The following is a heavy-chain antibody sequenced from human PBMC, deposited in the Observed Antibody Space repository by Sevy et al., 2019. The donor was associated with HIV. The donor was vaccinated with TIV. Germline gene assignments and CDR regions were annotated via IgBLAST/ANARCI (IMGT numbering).Heavy chain of an antibody. V-gene: IGHV1-8*01. J-gene: IGHJ4*02. D-gene: IGHD2-21*02. CDR1: GYTFTSYY. CDR2: MNPNNGDT. CDR3: AREGHFSGNSEGFDF. Sequence: ASVKVSCQTSGYTFTSYYINWVRQTSGQGLEWMGWMNPNNGDTGSAQKFQGRFTMTRTTSISTAYMELRSLGSEDMGVYYCAREGHFSGNSEGFDFWGQGTLVTVSS.